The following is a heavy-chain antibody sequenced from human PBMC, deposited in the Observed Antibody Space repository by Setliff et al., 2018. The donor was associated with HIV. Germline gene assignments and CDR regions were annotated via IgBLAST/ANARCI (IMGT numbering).Heavy chain of an antibody. V-gene: IGHV4-34*01. J-gene: IGHJ4*02. CDR2: INHSGSS. D-gene: IGHD3-3*01. CDR3: ARTSYNFWGGPDS. CDR1: GGSFSGDY. Sequence: SETLSLTCTVFGGSFSGDYCSWIRQSPGKGLEWIGEINHSGSSTYNPSLKSRVTMSVDTSKNQFSLKLSSVTAADTAVYYCARTSYNFWGGPDSWGQGTLVTVSS.